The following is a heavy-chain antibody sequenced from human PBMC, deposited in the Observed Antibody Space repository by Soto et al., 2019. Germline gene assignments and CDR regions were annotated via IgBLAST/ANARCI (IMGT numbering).Heavy chain of an antibody. J-gene: IGHJ4*02. CDR2: ISSSSSTI. CDR1: GFTFSSYS. V-gene: IGHV3-48*01. CDR3: ARGGKGDFWSGNYFDY. Sequence: EVQLVESGGGLVQPGGSLRLSCAASGFTFSSYSMNWVRPAPGKGLEWVSYISSSSSTIYYADSVKGRFTISRDNAKNSLDLQMNSLRAEDTAVYYCARGGKGDFWSGNYFDYWGQVTLVTVSS. D-gene: IGHD3-3*01.